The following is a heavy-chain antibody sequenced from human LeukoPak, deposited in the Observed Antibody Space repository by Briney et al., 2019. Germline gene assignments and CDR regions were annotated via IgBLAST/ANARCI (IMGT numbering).Heavy chain of an antibody. Sequence: GGSLRLSCAASGFTFSSYAMSWVRQAPGKGLEWVSAISGSGGSTYYADSVKGRFTISRDNSKNTLYLQMNSLRAEDTAVYYCAKEGMASHYDFWSGSNMDVWGKGATVTVSS. CDR1: GFTFSSYA. J-gene: IGHJ6*03. D-gene: IGHD3-3*01. CDR2: ISGSGGST. V-gene: IGHV3-23*01. CDR3: AKEGMASHYDFWSGSNMDV.